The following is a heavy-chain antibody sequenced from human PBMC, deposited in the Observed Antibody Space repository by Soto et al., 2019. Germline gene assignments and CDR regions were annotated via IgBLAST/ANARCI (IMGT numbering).Heavy chain of an antibody. CDR3: ARHKGLYLTVDY. V-gene: IGHV4-39*01. Sequence: SETLSVTSTVSGGYISSSSYYWGRISQPPGKGLEWIGSIYYSGSTYYNPSLKSRVTISVDTSKNQFSLKLSSVTAADTAVYYCARHKGLYLTVDYWGQGTPVTVSS. J-gene: IGHJ4*02. D-gene: IGHD2-8*01. CDR1: GGYISSSSYY. CDR2: IYYSGST.